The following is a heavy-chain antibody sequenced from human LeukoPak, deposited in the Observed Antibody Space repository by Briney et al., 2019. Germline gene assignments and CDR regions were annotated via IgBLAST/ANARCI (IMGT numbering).Heavy chain of an antibody. V-gene: IGHV4-59*01. J-gene: IGHJ4*02. CDR1: GGSISSYY. D-gene: IGHD3-22*01. CDR2: IYYSGST. CDR3: ARSITMIVVEY. Sequence: NASETLSLTCTVSGGSISSYYWSWIRQPPGKGLEWIGYIYYSGSTNYNPSLKSRVTISVDTSKNQFSLKLSSVTAADTAVYYCARSITMIVVEYWGQGTLATVSS.